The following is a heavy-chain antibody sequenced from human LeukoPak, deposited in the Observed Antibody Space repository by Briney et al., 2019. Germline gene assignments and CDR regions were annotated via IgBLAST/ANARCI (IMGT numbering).Heavy chain of an antibody. V-gene: IGHV3-53*01. CDR3: AKIAGATLHFDY. CDR2: IYSGGST. J-gene: IGHJ4*02. D-gene: IGHD1-26*01. Sequence: GGSLRLSCAASGFTVSSNYMSWVRRAPGKGLEWVSVIYSGGSTYYADSVKGRFTISRDNSKNTLYLQMNSLRAEDTAVYYCAKIAGATLHFDYWGQGTLVTVSS. CDR1: GFTVSSNY.